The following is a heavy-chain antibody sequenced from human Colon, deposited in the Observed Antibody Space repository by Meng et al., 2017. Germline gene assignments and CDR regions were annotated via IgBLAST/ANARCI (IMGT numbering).Heavy chain of an antibody. CDR1: GYTFTSYG. CDR2: ISAYNGNT. J-gene: IGHJ5*02. CDR3: AASSSSWYQNWFDP. V-gene: IGHV1-18*01. D-gene: IGHD6-13*01. Sequence: QFQLVRSGAEVKNAGASVKVSCKASGYTFTSYGISWVRQDPGQGLEWMGWISAYNGNTNYAQKLQGRVTMTTDTSTSTAYMELRSLRSDDTAVYYCAASSSSWYQNWFDPWGQGTLVTVS.